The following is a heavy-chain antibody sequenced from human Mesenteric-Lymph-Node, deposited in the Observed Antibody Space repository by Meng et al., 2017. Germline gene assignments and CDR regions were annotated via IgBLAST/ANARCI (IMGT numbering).Heavy chain of an antibody. J-gene: IGHJ4*02. CDR2: ISSSGGNT. V-gene: IGHV3-23*01. Sequence: SCAAFGFTFSSHAMNWVRQAPGKGLEWVSAISSSGGNTYYTDSVKGRFTISRDNSKNTLYLQMNSLRAEDTAVYYCAKTRLTITVTGTVDYWGQGTLVTVSS. D-gene: IGHD6-19*01. CDR1: GFTFSSHA. CDR3: AKTRLTITVTGTVDY.